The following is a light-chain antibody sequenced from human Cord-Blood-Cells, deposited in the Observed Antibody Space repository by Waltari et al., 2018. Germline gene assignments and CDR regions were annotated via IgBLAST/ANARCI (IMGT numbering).Light chain of an antibody. CDR1: SSDVGSYNL. J-gene: IGLJ1*01. Sequence: QSALTQPASVSGSPGQSITISCTGTSSDVGSYNLVSWYQQHPGKAPKLMIYEGSKRSSGVSNRFSGSKSDNTASLTISGLQAEDEADYYCCSYAGSSTYVFGTGTKVTVL. CDR3: CSYAGSSTYV. V-gene: IGLV2-23*01. CDR2: EGS.